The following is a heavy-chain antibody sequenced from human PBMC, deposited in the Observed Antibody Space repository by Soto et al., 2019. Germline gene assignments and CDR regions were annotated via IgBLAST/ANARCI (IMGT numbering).Heavy chain of an antibody. CDR3: ARALNSGYDGDYYYYYMDV. J-gene: IGHJ6*03. V-gene: IGHV3-48*01. Sequence: PGGSRRLSCGGSGVTFSSDSKNWVRQAPGKGLEWVSYISSSSSTIYYADSVKGRFTISRDNAKNSLYLQMNSLRAEDTAVYYCARALNSGYDGDYYYYYMDVWGKGTTVTGSS. D-gene: IGHD5-12*01. CDR2: ISSSSSTI. CDR1: GVTFSSDS.